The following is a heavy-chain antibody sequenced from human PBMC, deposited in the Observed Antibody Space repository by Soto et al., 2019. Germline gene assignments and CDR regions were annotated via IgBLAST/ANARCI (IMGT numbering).Heavy chain of an antibody. J-gene: IGHJ4*02. V-gene: IGHV3-7*01. CDR2: IKQDGSEK. CDR3: ARTVVVVVPDNFDH. CDR1: GFTIGDLW. Sequence: GGSLTLSCAASGFTIGDLWMSWVRQAPGKGLEWMANIKQDGSEKYYVGSVKGRFTISRNSAKNSLYLQMDNLRGEDTAVYYCARTVVVVVPDNFDHWGQGTLVTVSS. D-gene: IGHD3-22*01.